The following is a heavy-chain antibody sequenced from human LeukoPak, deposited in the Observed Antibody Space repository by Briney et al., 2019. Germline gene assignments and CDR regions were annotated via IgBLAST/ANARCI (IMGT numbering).Heavy chain of an antibody. V-gene: IGHV3-49*04. J-gene: IGHJ4*02. CDR1: GFTFADYA. D-gene: IGHD5-12*01. CDR2: IRSKTYGGTT. Sequence: TGGSLRLSCTASGFTFADYAMSWVRQAPGKGLEWVGFIRSKTYGGTTEYAASVKGRFIISRDDYKSIAHLQMNSLKTEDTAMYYCTRDLSGYAKPIDNWGQGTLVIVSS. CDR3: TRDLSGYAKPIDN.